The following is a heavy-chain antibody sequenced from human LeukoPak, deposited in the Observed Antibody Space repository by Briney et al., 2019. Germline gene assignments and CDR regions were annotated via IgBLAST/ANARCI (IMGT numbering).Heavy chain of an antibody. CDR1: GFTFSSYS. CDR3: ARGSFHRY. D-gene: IGHD3-3*02. V-gene: IGHV3-21*01. Sequence: GGSLRLSCAASGFTFSSYSMNWVRQAPGKGLEWVSSISSSGSYVYSADSVKGRFTISRDNAKNSLYLQMNSLRAEDTAVYYCARGSFHRYWGQGTLVTVSS. J-gene: IGHJ4*02. CDR2: ISSSGSYV.